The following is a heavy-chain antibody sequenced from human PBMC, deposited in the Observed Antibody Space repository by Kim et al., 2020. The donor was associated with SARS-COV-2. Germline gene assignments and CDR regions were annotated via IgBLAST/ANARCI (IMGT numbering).Heavy chain of an antibody. Sequence: SETLSLTCTVSGGSISSYYWSWIRQPAGKGLEWIGRIYTSGSTNYNPSLKSRVTMSVDTSKNQFSLKLSSVTAADTAVYYCARGPVTRQSNWFDPWGQGTLVPVSS. CDR2: IYTSGST. D-gene: IGHD4-4*01. CDR1: GGSISSYY. J-gene: IGHJ5*02. CDR3: ARGPVTRQSNWFDP. V-gene: IGHV4-4*07.